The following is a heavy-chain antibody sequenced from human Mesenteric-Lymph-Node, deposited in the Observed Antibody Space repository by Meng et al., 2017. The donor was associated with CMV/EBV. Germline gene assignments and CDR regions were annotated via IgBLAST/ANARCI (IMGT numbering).Heavy chain of an antibody. D-gene: IGHD1-26*01. Sequence: GESLKISCAASGFTFRRYEMHWVRQAPGKGLEWVAYISDSSYTIYYADSVKGRFTVSRDNAKESLYLQMNSLRAEDTAVYYCASGWEGASLDYWGQGTLVTVSS. CDR3: ASGWEGASLDY. V-gene: IGHV3-48*03. CDR2: ISDSSYTI. J-gene: IGHJ4*02. CDR1: GFTFRRYE.